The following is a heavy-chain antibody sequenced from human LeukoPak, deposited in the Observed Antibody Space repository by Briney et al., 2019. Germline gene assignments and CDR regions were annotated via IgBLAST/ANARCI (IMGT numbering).Heavy chain of an antibody. CDR3: ARGAGPPWFDP. Sequence: SETLSLTCTVSGGSISSYYWSWIRQPPGKGLEWIGYIYYSGSTNYNPSLKSRVTISIDTSRNQFSMNLNSVTAADTAVYYCARGAGPPWFDPWGQGTLVTVSS. D-gene: IGHD6-19*01. V-gene: IGHV4-59*08. CDR1: GGSISSYY. J-gene: IGHJ5*02. CDR2: IYYSGST.